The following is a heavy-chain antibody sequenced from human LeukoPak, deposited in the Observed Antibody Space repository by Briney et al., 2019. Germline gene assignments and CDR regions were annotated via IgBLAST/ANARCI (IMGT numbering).Heavy chain of an antibody. J-gene: IGHJ6*02. V-gene: IGHV6-1*01. Sequence: SQTLSLTCAISGDTVSSNHATWNWIRQSPSRGLEWLGRTYYRSKWYNDYAVSVKSRITINPDTSKNQFSLQLNSVAPEDTAVYYCALASGWYDEAVRYYNYGMDVWGQGTTVTVSS. D-gene: IGHD6-19*01. CDR2: TYYRSKWYN. CDR3: ALASGWYDEAVRYYNYGMDV. CDR1: GDTVSSNHAT.